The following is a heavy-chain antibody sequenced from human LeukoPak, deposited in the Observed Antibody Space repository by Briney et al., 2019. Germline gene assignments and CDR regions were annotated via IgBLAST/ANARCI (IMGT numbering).Heavy chain of an antibody. CDR1: GFTFDDYA. J-gene: IGHJ4*02. D-gene: IGHD2-8*01. CDR3: ANSRMGGFDY. V-gene: IGHV3-9*01. CDR2: ISWNSGSI. Sequence: GGSLRLPCAASGFTFDDYAMHWVRQAPGKGLEWVSGISWNSGSIGYADSVKGRFTISRDNAKNSLYLQMNSLRAEDTALYYRANSRMGGFDYWGQGTLVTVSS.